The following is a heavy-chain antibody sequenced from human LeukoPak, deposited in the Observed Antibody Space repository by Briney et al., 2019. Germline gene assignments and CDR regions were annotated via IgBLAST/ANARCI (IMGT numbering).Heavy chain of an antibody. CDR2: IYHSEST. Sequence: SETLSLTCAVSGGSISSSTWWTWVRQPPGKGLEWIGEIYHSESTNSNPSLKSRVTISVDTSKNQFSLKLSSVTAADTAVYYCARDNLVGPENWFDPWGQGTLVTVSS. CDR1: GGSISSSTW. CDR3: ARDNLVGPENWFDP. V-gene: IGHV4-4*02. J-gene: IGHJ5*02. D-gene: IGHD1-26*01.